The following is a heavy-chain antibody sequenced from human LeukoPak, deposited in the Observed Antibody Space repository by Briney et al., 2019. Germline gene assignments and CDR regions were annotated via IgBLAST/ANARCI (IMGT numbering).Heavy chain of an antibody. CDR3: AREVPVVVPAAPDY. D-gene: IGHD2-2*01. CDR1: GFTFSSYS. CDR2: ISSSSSCI. V-gene: IGHV3-21*01. J-gene: IGHJ4*02. Sequence: GGSLRLSCAASGFTFSSYSMNWVRQAPGKGLEWVSSISSSSSCIYYADSVKGRFTISRDNAKNSLYLQMSSLRAEDTAVYYCAREVPVVVPAAPDYWGQGTLVTVSS.